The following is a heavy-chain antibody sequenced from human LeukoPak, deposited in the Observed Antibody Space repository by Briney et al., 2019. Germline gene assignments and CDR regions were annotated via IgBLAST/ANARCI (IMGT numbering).Heavy chain of an antibody. V-gene: IGHV4-34*01. D-gene: IGHD4-23*01. CDR2: INHRGHT. J-gene: IGHJ4*02. Sequence: SETLSLTCAVYGGSFIGYHWNWIRQTPEKGLEWIGEINHRGHTNYNPSLESRVTISVDTSKNQFSLKLRSVTAADTAVHYCARDPTTVVTLPYYFDFWGPGTLVTVSS. CDR1: GGSFIGYH. CDR3: ARDPTTVVTLPYYFDF.